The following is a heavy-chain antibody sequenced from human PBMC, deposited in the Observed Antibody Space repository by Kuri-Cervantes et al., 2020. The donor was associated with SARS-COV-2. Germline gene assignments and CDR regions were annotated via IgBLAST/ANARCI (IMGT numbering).Heavy chain of an antibody. CDR1: GFDFGNYG. V-gene: IGHV3-48*01. CDR2: ITSRSSTI. Sequence: GESLKISCVVSGFDFGNYGMNWVRQAPGKGLERISYITSRSSTIYYADSVKGRFTISRDNAKNSLYLQMNSLRAEDTAVYYCASGLTRDYWGQGTLVTVSS. J-gene: IGHJ4*02. CDR3: ASGLTRDY. D-gene: IGHD3/OR15-3a*01.